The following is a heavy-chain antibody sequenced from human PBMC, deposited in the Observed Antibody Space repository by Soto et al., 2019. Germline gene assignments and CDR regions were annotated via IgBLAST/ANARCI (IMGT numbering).Heavy chain of an antibody. CDR2: INPNSGGT. V-gene: IGHV1-2*04. J-gene: IGHJ6*02. Sequence: ASVKVSCKASGYTFTGYYMHWVRQAPGQGLEWKGWINPNSGGTNYAQKFQGWVTMTRDTSISTAYMELSRLRSDDTAVYYCARDSPTTVTTWNGMDVWGQGTTVTVSS. D-gene: IGHD4-17*01. CDR3: ARDSPTTVTTWNGMDV. CDR1: GYTFTGYY.